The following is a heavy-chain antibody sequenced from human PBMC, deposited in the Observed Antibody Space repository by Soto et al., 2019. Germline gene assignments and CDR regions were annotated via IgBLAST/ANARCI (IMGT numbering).Heavy chain of an antibody. J-gene: IGHJ4*02. CDR3: AKEYSGYDYCDY. CDR1: GFTFSSYG. V-gene: IGHV3-30*18. Sequence: QMQLVESGGGVVQPGRSLRLSCAASGFTFSSYGMHWVRQAPGKGLEWVALISYDESKKYYADSVKGRFTISRDNSKNTLYLQMNSLSAEDTAVYYCAKEYSGYDYCDYWGQGTLVTVSS. D-gene: IGHD5-12*01. CDR2: ISYDESKK.